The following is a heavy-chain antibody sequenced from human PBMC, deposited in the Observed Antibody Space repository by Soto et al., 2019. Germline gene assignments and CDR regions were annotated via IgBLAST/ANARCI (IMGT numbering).Heavy chain of an antibody. V-gene: IGHV1-3*01. CDR2: INAGNGNT. J-gene: IGHJ4*02. CDR3: ATAPTVTTGGYFDY. D-gene: IGHD4-17*01. Sequence: QVQLVQSGAEVKKPGASVKVSCKASGYTFTSYAMHWVRQAPGQRLEWMGWINAGNGNTKYSQKFQGRVTITRDTSASTAYMELSSLRSEDTAVYYCATAPTVTTGGYFDYWGQGTLVTASS. CDR1: GYTFTSYA.